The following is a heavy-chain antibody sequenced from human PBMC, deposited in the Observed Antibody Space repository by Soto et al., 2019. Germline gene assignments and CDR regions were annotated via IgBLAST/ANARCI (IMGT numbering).Heavy chain of an antibody. Sequence: QVQLVQSGAEEKKPGASVKVSCKASGYTFTSYAMHWVRQAPGQRLEWMGWINAGNGNTKYSQKFQGRVTITRDTSAGTAYMELSSLRAEGTAVYXCASGGGWYVRFDTWGQXTLVTXS. V-gene: IGHV1-3*05. J-gene: IGHJ5*02. D-gene: IGHD6-19*01. CDR2: INAGNGNT. CDR1: GYTFTSYA. CDR3: ASGGGWYVRFDT.